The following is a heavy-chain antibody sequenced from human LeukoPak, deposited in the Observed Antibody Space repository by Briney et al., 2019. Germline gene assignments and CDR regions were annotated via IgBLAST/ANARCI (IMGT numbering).Heavy chain of an antibody. V-gene: IGHV3-7*03. CDR1: GFTFSSYW. CDR3: ARAFGIVVVPAATDY. J-gene: IGHJ4*02. Sequence: GGSLRLSCAASGFTFSSYWMSWVRQAPGKGLEWVANIKQDGSEKYYVDSVKGRFTISRDNAKNSLYLQMNSLRAEDTAVYYCARAFGIVVVPAATDYWGQGTLVTVSS. CDR2: IKQDGSEK. D-gene: IGHD2-2*01.